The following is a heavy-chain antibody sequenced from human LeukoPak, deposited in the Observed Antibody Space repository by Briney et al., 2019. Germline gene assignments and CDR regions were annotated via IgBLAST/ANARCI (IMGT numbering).Heavy chain of an antibody. V-gene: IGHV3-23*03. CDR2: IDHAGTNAGT. CDR3: AKNWRPLDM. CDR1: GFTFSDFS. J-gene: IGHJ3*02. Sequence: GGSLRLCCAASGFTFSDFSMTWVRQAPGKGLEWVSSIDHAGTNAGTYYADSVKVRFTISRDNSKNTLCLQLNSLRADDTAVYYCAKNWRPLDMRGQGTMVTVSS.